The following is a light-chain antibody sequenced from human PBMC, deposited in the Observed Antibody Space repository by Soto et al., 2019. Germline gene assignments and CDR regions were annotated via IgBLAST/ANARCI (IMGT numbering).Light chain of an antibody. Sequence: IQMTQSLSTLSASLEDRVTITCRASQSISSWLAWYQQKPGKAPKLLIYDASALPRGVPSRFSGSGSGTEFTLTISSLQPDDFATYYCQQYNSYSQTFGQGTKVDI. J-gene: IGKJ1*01. V-gene: IGKV1-5*01. CDR1: QSISSW. CDR2: DAS. CDR3: QQYNSYSQT.